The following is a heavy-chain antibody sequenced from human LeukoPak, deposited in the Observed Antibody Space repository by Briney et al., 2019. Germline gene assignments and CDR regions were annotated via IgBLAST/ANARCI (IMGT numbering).Heavy chain of an antibody. CDR2: IHTSGST. CDR3: ARDPPGIAVASHFDY. Sequence: PSETLSLTCTVSDGSISSYYWSWIRQPAGKGLEWIGRIHTSGSTNYNPSLKSRVTMSVDTSKNQFSLKLSSVTAADTAVYYCARDPPGIAVASHFDYWGQGTLVTASS. V-gene: IGHV4-4*07. D-gene: IGHD6-19*01. CDR1: DGSISSYY. J-gene: IGHJ4*02.